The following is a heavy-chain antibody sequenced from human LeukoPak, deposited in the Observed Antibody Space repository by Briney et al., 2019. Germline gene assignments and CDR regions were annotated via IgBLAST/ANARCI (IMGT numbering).Heavy chain of an antibody. D-gene: IGHD4-17*01. Sequence: KPSETLSLTCAVSGYSISSGYYWGWIRQPPGKGLEWFGSIYHSGSTYYNPSLKSRVTISVDTSKNQFSLKLSSVTAADTAVYYCASDYGDYVTGVSIWYFDLWGRGTLVTVSS. CDR3: ASDYGDYVTGVSIWYFDL. V-gene: IGHV4-38-2*01. CDR1: GYSISSGYY. CDR2: IYHSGST. J-gene: IGHJ2*01.